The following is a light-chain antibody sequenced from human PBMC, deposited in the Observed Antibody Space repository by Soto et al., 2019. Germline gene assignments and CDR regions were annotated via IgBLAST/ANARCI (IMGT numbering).Light chain of an antibody. V-gene: IGLV2-11*01. CDR1: SSDVGAYNY. J-gene: IGLJ3*02. CDR2: DVS. CDR3: CSYAASYSWV. Sequence: QSALTQPRSVSGSPGQSVTISCTGTSSDVGAYNYVSWYQQHPGKAPKLMLYDVSKRPSGVPDRFSGSKSGNTASLTISGLQAEDDADYYCCSYAASYSWVFGGGTKVTVL.